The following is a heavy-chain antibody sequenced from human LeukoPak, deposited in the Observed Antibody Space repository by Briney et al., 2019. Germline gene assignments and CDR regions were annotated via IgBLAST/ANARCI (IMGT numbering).Heavy chain of an antibody. V-gene: IGHV3-7*01. CDR3: GRHYGSGNYDQIGDY. Sequence: GGSLRLSCADSGFTFSTYWMTWVRQAPGKGLEWVANIKEDGSEKYYVDSVKGRFTISRDNAKNSVYLQMNSLRVEDTAVYYCGRHYGSGNYDQIGDYWGQGTLVTDSS. J-gene: IGHJ4*02. D-gene: IGHD3-10*01. CDR2: IKEDGSEK. CDR1: GFTFSTYW.